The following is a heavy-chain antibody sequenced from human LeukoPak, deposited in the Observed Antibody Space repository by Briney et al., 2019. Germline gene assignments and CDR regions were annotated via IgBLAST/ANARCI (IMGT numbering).Heavy chain of an antibody. CDR1: GFTYSNYA. D-gene: IGHD1-1*01. CDR2: ITGSGEYT. CDR3: ATTPTKGGRTGTTSIDY. Sequence: GGSLRLSCEASGFTYSNYAMNWVRQAPGKGLEWVSAITGSGEYTYYADSVKGRFIISRDNAKNSVYLQMNSLRAEDTAVYYCATTPTKGGRTGTTSIDYWGQGTLVTVSS. J-gene: IGHJ4*02. V-gene: IGHV3-23*01.